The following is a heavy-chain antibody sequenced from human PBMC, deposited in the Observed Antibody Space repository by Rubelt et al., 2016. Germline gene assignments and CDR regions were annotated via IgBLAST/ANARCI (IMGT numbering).Heavy chain of an antibody. CDR2: IWYDGSNK. V-gene: IGHV3-33*01. CDR3: ARENWNRYYFDY. J-gene: IGHJ4*02. D-gene: IGHD1/OR15-1a*01. Sequence: EWVAVIWYDGSNKYYADSVKGRFTVSRDNSKNTLYLQMNSLRAEDTAVYYCARENWNRYYFDYWGQGTLVTVSS.